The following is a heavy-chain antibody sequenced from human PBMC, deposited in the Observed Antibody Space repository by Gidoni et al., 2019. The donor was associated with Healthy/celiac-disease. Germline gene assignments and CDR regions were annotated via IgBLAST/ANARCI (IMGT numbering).Heavy chain of an antibody. D-gene: IGHD6-19*01. CDR1: AGSISSSSYY. V-gene: IGHV4-39*01. Sequence: QLQLQESGPGLVKPSETLSLTCTVSAGSISSSSYYWGWIRQPPGKGLEWLGSIYYSGSTYYNPSLKSRVTISVDTSKTQFSLKLSSVTAADTAVYYCARPYTRGYSSGWYFDYWGQGTLVTVSS. J-gene: IGHJ4*02. CDR2: IYYSGST. CDR3: ARPYTRGYSSGWYFDY.